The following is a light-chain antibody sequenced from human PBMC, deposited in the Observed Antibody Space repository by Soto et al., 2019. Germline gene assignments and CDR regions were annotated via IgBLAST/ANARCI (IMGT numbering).Light chain of an antibody. CDR2: GNT. J-gene: IGLJ3*02. CDR3: QSHDSSLNSWV. Sequence: QSVLTQPPSMSGAPGQRVTISCTGSSSNIGAGYDVHWYQHLPGTAPKLLIYGNTNRPSGVPDRFSGSKSGTSASLAITGLQAEDEADYYCQSHDSSLNSWVFCGGTNLTVL. CDR1: SSNIGAGYD. V-gene: IGLV1-40*01.